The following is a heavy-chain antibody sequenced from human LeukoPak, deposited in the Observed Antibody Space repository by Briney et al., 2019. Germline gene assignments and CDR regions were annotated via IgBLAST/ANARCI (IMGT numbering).Heavy chain of an antibody. Sequence: GGSLRLSCAASGFTFSSYAMSWVRQAPGMGLEWVSGISGSGTSTYYADSVKGRFTISRDNAKNSLYLQMNSLRAEDTAVYYCARDLRYDILTGQDYWGQGTLVTVSS. CDR1: GFTFSSYA. V-gene: IGHV3-23*01. CDR2: ISGSGTST. D-gene: IGHD3-9*01. J-gene: IGHJ4*02. CDR3: ARDLRYDILTGQDY.